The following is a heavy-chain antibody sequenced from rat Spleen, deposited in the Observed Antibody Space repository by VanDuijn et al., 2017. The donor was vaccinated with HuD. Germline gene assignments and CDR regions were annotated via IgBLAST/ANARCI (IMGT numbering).Heavy chain of an antibody. CDR3: ARGDYSSPRGGY. CDR2: IWSGGST. Sequence: VHLVESGGGLVQPGRSLKLSCAASGFTFSNYGMAWVCQPPGKGLEWMGAIWSGGSTDYNSALKSRLSISRDTSKSQVFLKMNSLQTEDTATYYCARGDYSSPRGGYWGQGVMVTVSS. CDR1: GFTFSNYG. J-gene: IGHJ2*01. D-gene: IGHD1-2*01. V-gene: IGHV2-4*01.